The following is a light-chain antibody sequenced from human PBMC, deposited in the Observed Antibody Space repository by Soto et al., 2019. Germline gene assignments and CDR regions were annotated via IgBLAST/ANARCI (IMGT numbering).Light chain of an antibody. Sequence: QSVLTQPPSVSAAPGQKVTVSCSGSSSNIRNNYVSWYQHLPGTAPKLLIYENNKRPSGIPDRFSGSKSGTSATLGITGLQTGDEGDYYCGAWDNSLSAGVFGGGTKLTVL. V-gene: IGLV1-51*02. CDR2: ENN. CDR3: GAWDNSLSAGV. J-gene: IGLJ3*02. CDR1: SSNIRNNY.